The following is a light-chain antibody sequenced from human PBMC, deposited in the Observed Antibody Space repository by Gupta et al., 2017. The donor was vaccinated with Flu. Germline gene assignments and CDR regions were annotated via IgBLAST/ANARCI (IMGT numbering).Light chain of an antibody. Sequence: EIVMTQSPGALSVSPGDRATLSCRASQSINSHLIWLQQKPGQAPTLLIYAASTRATGIPARFSGSGSGTDCTLTISSLQSEDSAVYDCQQYQNWPLTCGGGTKVEIK. CDR3: QQYQNWPLT. J-gene: IGKJ4*01. CDR2: AAS. V-gene: IGKV3D-15*01. CDR1: QSINSH.